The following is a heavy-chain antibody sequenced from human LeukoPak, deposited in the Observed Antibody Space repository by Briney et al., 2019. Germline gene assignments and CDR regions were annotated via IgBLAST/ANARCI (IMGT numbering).Heavy chain of an antibody. CDR1: GYTFTGYY. J-gene: IGHJ4*02. Sequence: ASVKVSCKASGYTFTGYYMHWVRQAPGQGLEWMGWINPNSGGTNYAQKFQGRVTMTRDTSISTAYMELSRLGSDDTAVYYCARSRGRHIAAAGWAIDYWGQGTLVTVSS. D-gene: IGHD6-13*01. V-gene: IGHV1-2*02. CDR2: INPNSGGT. CDR3: ARSRGRHIAAAGWAIDY.